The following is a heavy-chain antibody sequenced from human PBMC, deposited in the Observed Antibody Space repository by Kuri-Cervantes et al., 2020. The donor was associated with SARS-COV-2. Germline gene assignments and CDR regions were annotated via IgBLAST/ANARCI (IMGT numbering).Heavy chain of an antibody. CDR3: ARAAGPAARTSWFDP. J-gene: IGHJ5*02. V-gene: IGHV4-61*02. CDR2: TYTSGST. D-gene: IGHD2-2*01. CDR1: GGSISSGSYY. Sequence: LRLSCTVSGGSISSGSYYWSWIRQPAGKGLEWIGRTYTSGSTNYNPSLKSRVTISVDTSKNQFSLKLSSVTAADTAVYYCARAAGPAARTSWFDPWGQGTLVTVSS.